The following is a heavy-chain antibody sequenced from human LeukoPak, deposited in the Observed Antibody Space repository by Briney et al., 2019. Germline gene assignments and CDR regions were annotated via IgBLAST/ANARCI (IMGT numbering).Heavy chain of an antibody. CDR1: GFTFSSYA. Sequence: GGSLRLSCAASGFTFSSYAMHWVRQAPGKGLEWVAVISYDGSNKYYADSVKGRFTISRDNSKNTLYLQMNSLRAEDTAVYYRARELYDFWSGYYPNLVYWGQGTLVTVSS. V-gene: IGHV3-30-3*01. D-gene: IGHD3-3*01. CDR2: ISYDGSNK. J-gene: IGHJ4*02. CDR3: ARELYDFWSGYYPNLVY.